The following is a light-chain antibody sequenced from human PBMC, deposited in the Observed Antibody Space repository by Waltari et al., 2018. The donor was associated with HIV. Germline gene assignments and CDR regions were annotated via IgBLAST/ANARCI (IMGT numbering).Light chain of an antibody. CDR3: TSYVDNYHVF. V-gene: IGLV2-8*01. J-gene: IGLJ2*01. CDR2: EVT. Sequence: QSALTQPPSASGSPGQSVTISCTGTSNDVGAYDYLPWYLQHPGRAPKLLIYEVTKRPSGVPDRFSGSKSGNTASLTVSGLQAEDDGHYYCTSYVDNYHVFFGGGTKLTVL. CDR1: SNDVGAYDY.